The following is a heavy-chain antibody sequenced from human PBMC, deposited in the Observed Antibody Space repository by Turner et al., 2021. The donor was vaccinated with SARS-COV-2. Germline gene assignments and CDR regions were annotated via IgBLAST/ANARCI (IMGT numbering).Heavy chain of an antibody. J-gene: IGHJ4*02. Sequence: QVQLQESRPGLVKPSQTLSLTCTVSVVSINSGGYCWTWIRQYPGKALEWIGYVYASGSANYNPSLKSRVTISVDASRNQFYLRVKSVTAADTDVYYCAREGDLSGAPDYWGQGILVSVSS. CDR2: VYASGSA. CDR1: VVSINSGGYC. D-gene: IGHD3-16*01. CDR3: AREGDLSGAPDY. V-gene: IGHV4-31*03.